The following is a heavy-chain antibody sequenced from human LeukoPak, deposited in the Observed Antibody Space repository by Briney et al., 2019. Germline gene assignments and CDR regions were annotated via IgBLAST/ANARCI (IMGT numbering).Heavy chain of an antibody. J-gene: IGHJ4*02. D-gene: IGHD5-12*01. CDR2: FYYSGST. Sequence: SETLSLTCTVSGGSISGYYWSWLRQPPGRGLEWIGYFYYSGSTTYSPSLKGRVTISVDTSKNQFSLKLSSVTAADTAVYYCARGPNSGYGRFDYWGQGTLVTVSS. V-gene: IGHV4-59*01. CDR3: ARGPNSGYGRFDY. CDR1: GGSISGYY.